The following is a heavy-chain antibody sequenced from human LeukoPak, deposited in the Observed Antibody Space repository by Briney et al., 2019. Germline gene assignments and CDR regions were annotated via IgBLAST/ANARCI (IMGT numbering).Heavy chain of an antibody. CDR3: ARAGRYCSSTSCYGAFDI. J-gene: IGHJ3*02. Sequence: AASVKVSCKASGYTFTGYYMHWVRQAPGQGLEWMGWINPNSGGTNYAQKFQGRVTMTRDTSISTAYMELSRLRSDDTAVYYCARAGRYCSSTSCYGAFDIWGQGTMVTVSS. CDR1: GYTFTGYY. V-gene: IGHV1-2*02. D-gene: IGHD2-2*01. CDR2: INPNSGGT.